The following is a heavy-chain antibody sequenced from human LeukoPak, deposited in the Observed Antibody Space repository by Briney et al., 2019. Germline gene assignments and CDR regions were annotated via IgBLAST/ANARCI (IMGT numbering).Heavy chain of an antibody. V-gene: IGHV3-23*01. D-gene: IGHD1-7*01. CDR1: GFTFSSYG. CDR2: ISGSGGST. CDR3: AKEGKTRNWNYFQAKPVY. Sequence: PGGSLRLSRAASGFTFSSYGMNWVCQAPGKGLQWVSAISGSGGSTYYADSVKGRFTISRDNSKNTLYLQMNSLRVEDTAIYYCAKEGKTRNWNYFQAKPVYWGQGTLVTVSS. J-gene: IGHJ4*02.